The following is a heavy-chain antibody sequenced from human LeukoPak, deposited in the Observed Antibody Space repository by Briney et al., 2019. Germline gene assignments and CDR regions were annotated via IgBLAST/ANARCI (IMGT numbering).Heavy chain of an antibody. D-gene: IGHD3-22*01. V-gene: IGHV3-30-3*01. CDR2: ISYKGSNK. CDR1: GFTFSSYA. CDR3: ARDGAGYYDSSGYEYYYYGMDV. Sequence: GGSLRLSCAASGFTFSSYAMHWVRQAPGEGLEWVAVISYKGSNKYYADSVKGRFTISRDNSKNTLYLQMNSLRAEDTAVYYCARDGAGYYDSSGYEYYYYGMDVWGQGTTVTVSS. J-gene: IGHJ6*02.